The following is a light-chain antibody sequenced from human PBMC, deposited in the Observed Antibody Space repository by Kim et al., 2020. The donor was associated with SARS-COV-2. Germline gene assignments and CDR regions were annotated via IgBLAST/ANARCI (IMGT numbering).Light chain of an antibody. CDR2: LKSDGSH. V-gene: IGLV4-69*01. J-gene: IGLJ3*02. CDR3: QTWDSGIQM. CDR1: SGNSNSA. Sequence: ASVKLTCTLSSGNSNSAIVWHQQQPEKGPRFLMKLKSDGSHNKGDGIPDRFSGSSSGAERYLTISSLQSEDEADYYCQTWDSGIQMFGGGTQLTVL.